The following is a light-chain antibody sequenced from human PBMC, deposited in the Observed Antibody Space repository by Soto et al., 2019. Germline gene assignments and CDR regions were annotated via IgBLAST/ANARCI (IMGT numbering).Light chain of an antibody. CDR2: TAS. CDR3: QQSYDHPVT. Sequence: DIQMTQSPSSLSASVGDRISITCRASQSIGTYVNWFQQKPGEAPNLLIYTASTLQSGVPSRFSGSGSGTDFTLTISSLQPEDFATYYCQQSYDHPVTFGQGTRLDIK. CDR1: QSIGTY. V-gene: IGKV1-39*01. J-gene: IGKJ5*01.